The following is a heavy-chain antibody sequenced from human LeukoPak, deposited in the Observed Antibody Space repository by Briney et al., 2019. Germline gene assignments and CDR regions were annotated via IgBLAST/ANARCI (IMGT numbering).Heavy chain of an antibody. Sequence: PSETLSLTCTVSGGSISSYYWSWIRQPPGKGLEWIGYIYYSGSTNYNPSLKSRVTIPVDTSKNQFSLKLSSVTAADTAVYYCARDADYGGNSGAWFDPWGQGTLVTVSS. CDR3: ARDADYGGNSGAWFDP. CDR1: GGSISSYY. V-gene: IGHV4-59*01. D-gene: IGHD4-23*01. CDR2: IYYSGST. J-gene: IGHJ5*02.